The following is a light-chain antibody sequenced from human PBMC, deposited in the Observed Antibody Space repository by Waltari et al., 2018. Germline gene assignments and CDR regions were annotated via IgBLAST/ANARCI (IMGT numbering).Light chain of an antibody. J-gene: IGKJ1*01. CDR1: QSLVHSDGNTY. Sequence: VTLGQPASISCRSSQSLVHSDGNTYLNWLQQRPGQPPRLLIYKISNRFSGVPSRFSGSGSGTDFTLTISSLQPEDFATYYCQQSYSTPRTFGQGTKVEIK. CDR3: QQSYSTPRT. V-gene: IGKV2-24*01. CDR2: KIS.